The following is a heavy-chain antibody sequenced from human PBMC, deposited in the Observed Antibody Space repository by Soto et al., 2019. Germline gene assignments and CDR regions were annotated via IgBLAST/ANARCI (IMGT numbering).Heavy chain of an antibody. Sequence: GESLKISCKAPGYNFTTFWISWMRQVPGKGLEWMGRTDPSDSYSNYSPSFQGHITISADKSINTAYLHFSNLKASDTAVYYCARHFPLPTDLQFYYYYYYGVDVWGHGTAVTVS. CDR2: TDPSDSYS. CDR1: GYNFTTFW. CDR3: ARHFPLPTDLQFYYYYYYGVDV. D-gene: IGHD3-3*02. V-gene: IGHV5-10-1*01. J-gene: IGHJ6*02.